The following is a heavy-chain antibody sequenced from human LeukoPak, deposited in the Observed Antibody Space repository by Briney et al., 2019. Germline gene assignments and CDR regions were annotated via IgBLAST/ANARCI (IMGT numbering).Heavy chain of an antibody. V-gene: IGHV4-39*01. Sequence: SETLSLTCTVSGDSISTSNSYWGWIRQPPGKGLEWIGSIYYSGNTYYNPSLKSRVTISVDTSKNQFSLKLSSVTAADTAVYYCARVSVAGPYDAFDIWGQGTMVTVSS. CDR3: ARVSVAGPYDAFDI. CDR2: IYYSGNT. J-gene: IGHJ3*02. CDR1: GDSISTSNSY. D-gene: IGHD6-19*01.